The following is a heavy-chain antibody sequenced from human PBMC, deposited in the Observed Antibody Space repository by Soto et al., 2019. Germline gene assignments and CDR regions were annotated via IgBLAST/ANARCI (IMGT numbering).Heavy chain of an antibody. J-gene: IGHJ4*02. CDR1: GFPINSYC. V-gene: IGHV3-30*03. CDR3: ARDRSSTWSFDY. CDR2: ISHDGSDK. Sequence: GGSMRLSCEASGFPINSYCMHWVRQAPGKGLEWVAVISHDGSDKYYADSVKGRFTISRDNSKNTLYLQMNSLGAEDTALYYCARDRSSTWSFDYWGQGTLVTVSS. D-gene: IGHD6-13*01.